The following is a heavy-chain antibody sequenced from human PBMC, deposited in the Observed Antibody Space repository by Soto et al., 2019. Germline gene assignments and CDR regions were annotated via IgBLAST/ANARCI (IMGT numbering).Heavy chain of an antibody. CDR1: GFTFSNYA. V-gene: IGHV3-23*01. Sequence: EVQLLESGGGLVQPGGSLRLSCAASGFTFSNYAMTWVRQAPGKGLEWVSAISGSGGSTYYADSVKGRFTISRDNSKNTLYLQMDSLRAEDTAVYYFANPPPTMESTIYYYYGVDVWGQGTTVTFSS. J-gene: IGHJ6*02. CDR2: ISGSGGST. D-gene: IGHD1-26*01. CDR3: ANPPPTMESTIYYYYGVDV.